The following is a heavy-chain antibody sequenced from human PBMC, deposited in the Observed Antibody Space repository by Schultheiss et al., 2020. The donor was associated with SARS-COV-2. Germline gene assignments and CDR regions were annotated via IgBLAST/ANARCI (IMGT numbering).Heavy chain of an antibody. J-gene: IGHJ4*02. D-gene: IGHD4-11*01. V-gene: IGHV1-18*01. Sequence: ASVKVSCRASGYTFTNYGISWVRQAPGLGLEWMGWISVFNGNTNYAQMFQDRVIMTTDASTSTAYMELRSLRSDDTAVYYCARLEPETIRYSNYTDYWGQGTLVTVSS. CDR1: GYTFTNYG. CDR3: ARLEPETIRYSNYTDY. CDR2: ISVFNGNT.